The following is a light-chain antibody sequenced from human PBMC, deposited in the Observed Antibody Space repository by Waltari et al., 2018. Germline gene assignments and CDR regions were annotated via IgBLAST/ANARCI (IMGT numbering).Light chain of an antibody. CDR3: MQALQTRT. CDR1: QSLLHSNGHTC. Sequence: DIVMTQSPLSLPVTPGEPASISCRSSQSLLHSNGHTCLNWYLQKPGQSPQLLIYWASNRASGVPDRFSGSGSGTDFTLKISRVEAEDVGVYYCMQALQTRTFGQGTEVEVK. CDR2: WAS. J-gene: IGKJ1*01. V-gene: IGKV2-28*01.